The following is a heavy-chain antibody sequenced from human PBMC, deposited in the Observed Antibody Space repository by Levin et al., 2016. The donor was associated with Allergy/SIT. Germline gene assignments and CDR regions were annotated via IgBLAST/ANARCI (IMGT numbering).Heavy chain of an antibody. CDR1: GGSITSHY. CDR2: FSHSGGS. V-gene: IGHV4-34*01. J-gene: IGHJ4*02. Sequence: GSLRLSCTVSGGSITSHYWSWVRQPPGKPLEWIGDFSHSGGSNYNPSLRSRVSISVDASKSHFSLTLNSVTAADTAFYYCARGSIVATIAFWGQGTQVTVSS. D-gene: IGHD5-12*01. CDR3: ARGSIVATIAF.